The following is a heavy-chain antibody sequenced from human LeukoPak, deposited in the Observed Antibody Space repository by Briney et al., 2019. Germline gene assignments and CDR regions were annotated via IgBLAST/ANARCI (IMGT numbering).Heavy chain of an antibody. D-gene: IGHD3-10*01. CDR1: GGTFSSYA. Sequence: SVKVSCKASGGTFSSYAISWVRQAPGQGLEWMGGIIPIFGTANYAQKFQGRVTITADKSTSTAYMELSSLRSEDTAVYYCATFPSGSYSSYFDYWGQGTLVTVSS. J-gene: IGHJ4*02. CDR3: ATFPSGSYSSYFDY. CDR2: IIPIFGTA. V-gene: IGHV1-69*06.